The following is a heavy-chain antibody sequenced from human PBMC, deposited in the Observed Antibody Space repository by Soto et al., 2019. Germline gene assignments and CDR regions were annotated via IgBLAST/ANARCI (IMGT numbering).Heavy chain of an antibody. D-gene: IGHD2-2*01. CDR1: CDSISGTYW. CDR3: SRVMPAYGMDV. Sequence: QVQLQESGPGLVKPSGTLSLTCTVSCDSISGTYWWSWVRQPPGKGLDWIGEISHSGSTTYNPSLTRQVIMSVDKSKTHFSLNVISVTAADTAVYYCSRVMPAYGMDVWGQGTTVTVS. V-gene: IGHV4-4*02. CDR2: ISHSGST. J-gene: IGHJ6*02.